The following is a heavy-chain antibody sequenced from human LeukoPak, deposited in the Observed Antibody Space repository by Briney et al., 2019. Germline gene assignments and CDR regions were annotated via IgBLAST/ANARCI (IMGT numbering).Heavy chain of an antibody. CDR2: INHSGST. J-gene: IGHJ5*02. Sequence: PSETLSLTCAVYGGSFSGYYWSWIRQPPGKGLEWIGEINHSGSTDYNPSLKSRVTISVDTSKNQFSLKLNSVTAADTAVYYCARGVSMVRGVVYHNWFDPWGQGNLVTVSS. CDR1: GGSFSGYY. D-gene: IGHD3-10*01. CDR3: ARGVSMVRGVVYHNWFDP. V-gene: IGHV4-34*01.